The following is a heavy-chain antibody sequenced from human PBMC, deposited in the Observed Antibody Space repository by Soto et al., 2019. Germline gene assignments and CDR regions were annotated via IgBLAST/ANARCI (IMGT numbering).Heavy chain of an antibody. Sequence: PGESLKISCKGSGYSFTSYWIGWVRQMPGKGLEWMGIIYPGDSDTRYSPSFQGQVTISADKSVSTAYLQWSSLKASDTAMYYCASYGTYCSSTSCYLGRNYYSMDVWGKATTVTVSS. CDR1: GYSFTSYW. CDR3: ASYGTYCSSTSCYLGRNYYSMDV. D-gene: IGHD2-2*01. V-gene: IGHV5-51*01. J-gene: IGHJ6*03. CDR2: IYPGDSDT.